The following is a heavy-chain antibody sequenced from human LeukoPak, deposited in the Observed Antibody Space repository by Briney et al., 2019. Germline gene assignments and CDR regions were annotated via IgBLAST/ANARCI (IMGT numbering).Heavy chain of an antibody. CDR2: ISGSGGST. D-gene: IGHD3-10*01. V-gene: IGHV3-23*01. CDR3: AKNVVGVLDY. J-gene: IGHJ4*02. Sequence: GGSLRLSCAASGFTFSSYAMSWVRQAPGEGLEGVSAISGSGGSTYYADSVKGRFTISRDNSKNTLYLQMNSLRAEDTAVYYCAKNVVGVLDYWGQGTLVTVSS. CDR1: GFTFSSYA.